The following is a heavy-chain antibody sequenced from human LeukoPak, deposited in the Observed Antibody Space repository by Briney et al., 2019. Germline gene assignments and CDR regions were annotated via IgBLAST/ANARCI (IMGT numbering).Heavy chain of an antibody. CDR1: GFTFSSYG. Sequence: GRSLRLSCAASGFTFSSYGMHWVRQAPGKGLEWVAVIWYDGSNKYYADSVKGRFTISRDNSKNTLYLQMNSLRAEDTAVYYCAREGPRGGWFDPRGQGTLVTVSS. J-gene: IGHJ5*02. V-gene: IGHV3-33*01. CDR3: AREGPRGGWFDP. D-gene: IGHD3-10*01. CDR2: IWYDGSNK.